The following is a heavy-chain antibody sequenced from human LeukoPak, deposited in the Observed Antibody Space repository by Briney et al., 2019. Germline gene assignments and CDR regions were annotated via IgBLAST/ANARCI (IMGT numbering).Heavy chain of an antibody. J-gene: IGHJ5*02. D-gene: IGHD1-26*01. Sequence: SETLSLTCIVSGGSISSYYWRWIRQPPGNGLEWIGYIYYSGTTNHNPSLKTRVTISVDTSKSQLSLKLSTVTAADTAVYYCARGGARRWELLYWFDPWGQGTLVTVSS. CDR1: GGSISSYY. V-gene: IGHV4-59*01. CDR2: IYYSGTT. CDR3: ARGGARRWELLYWFDP.